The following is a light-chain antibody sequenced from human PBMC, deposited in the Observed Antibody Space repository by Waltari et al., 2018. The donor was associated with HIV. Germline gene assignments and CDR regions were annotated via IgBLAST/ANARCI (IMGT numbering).Light chain of an antibody. V-gene: IGLV1-44*01. Sequence: QSVLTQPPSASGTPGQRVTISCSGSSSNIGSNTVNWYQHLPGTAPKLLIYTNKRRPAGVPVRFSGSKAGISASLAISGVQSEDAADYYCAVWVDSLNGGLFGGGTKLTVL. J-gene: IGLJ2*01. CDR3: AVWVDSLNGGL. CDR1: SSNIGSNT. CDR2: TNK.